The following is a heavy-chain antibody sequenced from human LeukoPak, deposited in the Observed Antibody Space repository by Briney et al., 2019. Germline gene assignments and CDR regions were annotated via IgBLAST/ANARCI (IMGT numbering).Heavy chain of an antibody. D-gene: IGHD6-19*01. J-gene: IGHJ4*02. Sequence: GGSLRLSCAASGFTFSSYEMNWVRQAPGKGLEWVSYISSSGSTIYYADSVKGRFTISRDNAKNPLYLQMNSLRAEDTAVYYCASARSKIGSGWTFDYWGQGTLVTVSS. V-gene: IGHV3-48*03. CDR2: ISSSGSTI. CDR1: GFTFSSYE. CDR3: ASARSKIGSGWTFDY.